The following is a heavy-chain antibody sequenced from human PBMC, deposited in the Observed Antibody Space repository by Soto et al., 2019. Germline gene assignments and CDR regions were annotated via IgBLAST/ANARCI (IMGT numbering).Heavy chain of an antibody. J-gene: IGHJ4*02. CDR2: IYYSGST. D-gene: IGHD4-17*01. CDR1: GDSISSYY. CDR3: ARGNDYGDYYFDY. V-gene: IGHV4-59*01. Sequence: SETLSLTCTVSGDSISSYYWSWIRQPPGKGLEWIGYIYYSGSTNYNPSLKSRVTISVDTSKNQFSLKLSSVTAADTAVYYCARGNDYGDYYFDYWGQGTLVTVSS.